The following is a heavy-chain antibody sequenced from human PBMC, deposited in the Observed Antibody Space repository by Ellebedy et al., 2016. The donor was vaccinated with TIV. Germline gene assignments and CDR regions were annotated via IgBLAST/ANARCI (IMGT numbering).Heavy chain of an antibody. J-gene: IGHJ5*02. CDR3: ARKGRLLWFGELFFSWFDP. Sequence: MPSETLSLTCAVYGGSFSGYYWSWIRQPPGKGLEWIGEINHSGSTNYNPSLKSRVTISVDTSKNQFFLKLSSVTAADTAVYYCARKGRLLWFGELFFSWFDPWGQGTLVTVSS. CDR1: GGSFSGYY. V-gene: IGHV4-34*01. CDR2: INHSGST. D-gene: IGHD3-10*01.